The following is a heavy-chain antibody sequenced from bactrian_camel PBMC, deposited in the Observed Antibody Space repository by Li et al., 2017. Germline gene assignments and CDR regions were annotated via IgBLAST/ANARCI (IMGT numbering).Heavy chain of an antibody. V-gene: IGHV3S1*01. CDR1: GYTSGTYC. J-gene: IGHJ6*01. Sequence: HVQLVESGGGSVQAGGSLRLSCTASGYTSGTYCMGWFRQAPGKPREGVAAIDVGDGSTYYLNSVEGRFTITHDKAKNTLYLQMNSLKAEDTAMYYCAARWGASCPDKWAEEDDFGIWGQGTQVTVS. CDR3: AARWGASCPDKWAEEDDFGI. CDR2: IDVGDGST. D-gene: IGHD5*01.